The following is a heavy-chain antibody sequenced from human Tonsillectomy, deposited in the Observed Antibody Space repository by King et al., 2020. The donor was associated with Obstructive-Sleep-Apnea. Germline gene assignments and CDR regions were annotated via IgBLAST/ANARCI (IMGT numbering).Heavy chain of an antibody. CDR3: ASLMVTTGDY. V-gene: IGHV4-34*01. CDR1: GGSFSDYY. CDR2: INHSGGT. Sequence: VQLQQWGAGLLKPSETLSLTCAVYGGSFSDYYWSWIRQPPGKGLEWIGEINHSGGTNYNPSLKIQVTISVDTSKNHFSLRLSSVTAADTAVYYCASLMVTTGDYWGQGTLVTVSS. D-gene: IGHD4-17*01. J-gene: IGHJ4*02.